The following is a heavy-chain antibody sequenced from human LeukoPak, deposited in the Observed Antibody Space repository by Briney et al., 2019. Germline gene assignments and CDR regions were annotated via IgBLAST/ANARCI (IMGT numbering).Heavy chain of an antibody. CDR2: TWSDGRSE. CDR1: VVSLSSHR. Sequence: PGGSLRLSCVVSVVSLSSHRMQWVRQAPRKGREWLTFTWSDGRSEYYADSVKGRFTVSRDNSKNTVYLQINSLRVEDTAVYYCARDRGNDYFDSWGQGTLVTVSS. J-gene: IGHJ4*02. V-gene: IGHV3-33*01. CDR3: ARDRGNDYFDS.